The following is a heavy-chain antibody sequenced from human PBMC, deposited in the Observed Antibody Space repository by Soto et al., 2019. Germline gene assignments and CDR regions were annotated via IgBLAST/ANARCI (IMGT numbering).Heavy chain of an antibody. V-gene: IGHV1-69*12. Sequence: QVQLVQSGAEVKKPGSSVKVSCKASGGTFSSYAISWVRQAPGQGLEWMGGLIPIFGTADYAQKFQGRVTIPADESTSTSYMELSSLRSEDTAVYYCGGVVNKHNYYGMDVWGQGTTVTVSS. CDR2: LIPIFGTA. CDR1: GGTFSSYA. D-gene: IGHD3-22*01. CDR3: GGVVNKHNYYGMDV. J-gene: IGHJ6*02.